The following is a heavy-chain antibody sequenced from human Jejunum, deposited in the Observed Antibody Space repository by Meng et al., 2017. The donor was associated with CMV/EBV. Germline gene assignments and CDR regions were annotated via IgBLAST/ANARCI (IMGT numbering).Heavy chain of an antibody. CDR2: MHYSGPT. CDR1: TGDYS. J-gene: IGHJ6*02. CDR3: ARQVAGTRGYYYYYYGMNV. Sequence: TGDYSCGCIRQPPGKGLEWIGSMHYSGPTDYNPSLKSRVTISVDTSNSQFSLNLNSVTAADTAVYYCARQVAGTRGYYYYYYGMNVWGQGTTVTVSS. V-gene: IGHV4-39*07. D-gene: IGHD6-19*01.